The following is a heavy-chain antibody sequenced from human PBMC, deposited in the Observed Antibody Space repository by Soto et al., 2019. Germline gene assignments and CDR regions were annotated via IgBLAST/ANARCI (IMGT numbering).Heavy chain of an antibody. V-gene: IGHV3-23*01. CDR3: AKFSNSNTD. CDR2: MRGDDGAT. J-gene: IGHJ1*01. CDR1: GFTFSTYA. Sequence: EVQLLESGGGFVQPGGSLRLSCAASGFTFSTYAMTWVRQAPGKGLEWVSAMRGDDGATYYADSVKVRFTIFRDNSKNILYLRMNSLRAEDTAVYYCAKFSNSNTDWGQGALVTVSS.